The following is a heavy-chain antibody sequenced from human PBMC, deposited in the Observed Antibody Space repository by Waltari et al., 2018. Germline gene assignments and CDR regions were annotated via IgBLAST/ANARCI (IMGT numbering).Heavy chain of an antibody. CDR3: ARVVSIGGYETGYYGMDV. CDR1: GGSISSGGYY. V-gene: IGHV4-31*03. D-gene: IGHD5-12*01. Sequence: QVQLQESAPGLVKPSQTLSLTCTVSGGSISSGGYYWNWIRQHLGKGLEWIGFIYHSGSTYYNPSLKSRVTISVNRSKNQFSLRLSSVTAADTAIYYCARVVSIGGYETGYYGMDVWGQGTTVTVSS. J-gene: IGHJ6*02. CDR2: IYHSGST.